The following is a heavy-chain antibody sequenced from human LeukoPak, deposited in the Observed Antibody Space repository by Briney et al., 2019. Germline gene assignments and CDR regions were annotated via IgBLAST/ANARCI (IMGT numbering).Heavy chain of an antibody. CDR3: ARGLTVTTSDDY. CDR2: INHSGST. V-gene: IGHV4-34*01. J-gene: IGHJ4*02. CDR1: GGSFSGYY. D-gene: IGHD4-17*01. Sequence: SETLSLSCAVYGGSFSGYYWSWIRQPPGKGLEWIGEINHSGSTNYSPSLKSRVTISVDTSKNQFSLKLSSVTAADTAVYYCARGLTVTTSDDYWGQGTLVTVSS.